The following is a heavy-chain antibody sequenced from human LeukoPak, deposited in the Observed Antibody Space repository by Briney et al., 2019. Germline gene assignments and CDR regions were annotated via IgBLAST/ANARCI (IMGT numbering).Heavy chain of an antibody. CDR3: ARRGATVTTDAFDI. CDR2: IIPIFGTA. V-gene: IGHV1-69*01. J-gene: IGHJ3*02. Sequence: SVKVSCEASGGTFSSYAISWVRQAPGQGLEWMGGIIPIFGTANYAQKFQGRVTITADESTSTAYMELSSLRSEDTAVYYCARRGATVTTDAFDIWGQGTMATVSS. CDR1: GGTFSSYA. D-gene: IGHD4-17*01.